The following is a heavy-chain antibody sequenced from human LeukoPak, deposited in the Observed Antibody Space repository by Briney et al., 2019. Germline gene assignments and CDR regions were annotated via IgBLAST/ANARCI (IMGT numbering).Heavy chain of an antibody. CDR3: ARVRGIAVALDI. CDR2: IYNSGST. V-gene: IGHV4-59*01. CDR1: GGSISSYY. Sequence: SETLSLTCTISGGSISSYYWNWIRQPPGKGLEWIGYIYNSGSTNYNPSLKSRVTISIDTSKNQFSLKLNSVTAADTAVYYCARVRGIAVALDIWGQGTMVTVSS. J-gene: IGHJ3*02. D-gene: IGHD6-19*01.